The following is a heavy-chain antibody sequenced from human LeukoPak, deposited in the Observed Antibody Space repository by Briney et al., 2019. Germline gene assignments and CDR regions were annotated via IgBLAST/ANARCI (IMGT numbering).Heavy chain of an antibody. Sequence: ASVKVSCKASGYTFTSYDINWVRQATGQGLEWMGWMNPNSGNTGYAQKFQGRVTMTRNTSISTAYMELSSLRSEDTAVYYCARGRQYAYYYDIYYGMDVWGQGSTVSVSS. D-gene: IGHD3-22*01. CDR2: MNPNSGNT. V-gene: IGHV1-8*01. CDR1: GYTFTSYD. CDR3: ARGRQYAYYYDIYYGMDV. J-gene: IGHJ6*02.